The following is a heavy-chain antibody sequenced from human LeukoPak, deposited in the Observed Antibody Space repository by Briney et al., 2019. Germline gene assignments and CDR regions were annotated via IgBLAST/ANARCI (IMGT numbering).Heavy chain of an antibody. CDR1: GFTFSKYS. Sequence: GGSLRLSCAASGFTFSKYSMNWVRQAPGKGLEWVSSISGSSSYIYYGDSLKGRFTISRDNAKNSVYLQVNSLRAEDTAIYYCARVGYRGSSFDYWGQGTLVTVSS. J-gene: IGHJ4*02. CDR3: ARVGYRGSSFDY. CDR2: ISGSSSYI. V-gene: IGHV3-21*01. D-gene: IGHD6-6*01.